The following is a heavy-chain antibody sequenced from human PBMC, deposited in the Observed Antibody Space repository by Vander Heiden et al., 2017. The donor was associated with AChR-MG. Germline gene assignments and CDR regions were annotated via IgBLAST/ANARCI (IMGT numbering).Heavy chain of an antibody. J-gene: IGHJ4*02. CDR2: IYWDDDK. D-gene: IGHD3-22*01. V-gene: IGHV2-5*02. Sequence: QITLKESGPTMVKPTQTLTLTCPFSWFSLSTSGVGVGLLRQPPGKALEWLALIYWDDDKRYSPSLKSRLTSTKDTAKNQGVLTMTNMDPVDTATYYCAHRLGYYYDSSDNMYYFDYWGQGTLVTVSS. CDR3: AHRLGYYYDSSDNMYYFDY. CDR1: WFSLSTSGVG.